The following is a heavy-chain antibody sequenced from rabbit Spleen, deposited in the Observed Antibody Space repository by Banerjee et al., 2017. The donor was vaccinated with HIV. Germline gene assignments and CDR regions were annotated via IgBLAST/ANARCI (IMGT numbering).Heavy chain of an antibody. Sequence: QEQLVESGGGLVQPGGSLKLSCKASGFDFSRYYVSWVRQAPGKGLEWIGDIDPIFGITYYANWVNGRFSISRENAQNTVFLQMTSLTAADTATYFCARDGTGGSYFALWGQGTLVTVS. J-gene: IGHJ4*01. CDR1: GFDFSRYY. CDR2: IDPIFGIT. CDR3: ARDGTGGSYFAL. V-gene: IGHV1S47*01. D-gene: IGHD8-1*01.